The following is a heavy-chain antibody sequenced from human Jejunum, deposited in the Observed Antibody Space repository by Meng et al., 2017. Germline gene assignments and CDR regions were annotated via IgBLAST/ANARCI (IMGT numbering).Heavy chain of an antibody. CDR3: ARDFEALNGV. D-gene: IGHD2-8*01. J-gene: IGHJ1*01. CDR1: CDSISSSYW. Sequence: QVQLPSSVPGLVKPCATLSPTCAVSCDSISSSYWGSWVRQSPGKGLEWIGEIYHSGPTNYNPSLKSRVTLSVDKSKNQFSLNLSSVTAADTAVYFCARDFEALNGVWGQGTLVTVSS. CDR2: IYHSGPT. V-gene: IGHV4-4*02.